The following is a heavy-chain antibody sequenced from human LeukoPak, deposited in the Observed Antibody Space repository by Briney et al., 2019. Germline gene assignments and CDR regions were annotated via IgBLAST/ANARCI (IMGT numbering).Heavy chain of an antibody. V-gene: IGHV6-1*01. D-gene: IGHD3-10*01. Sequence: KASQTLSLTCAISGDSVSNNIATWNWVRQSPSRGLEWLGRTYYRSRWGNDYAISVKSRITINPDTSRNQFSLQLNSVTPEDTAVYYCVRGSDDYYWALDFWGQGTPVTVSS. CDR1: GDSVSNNIAT. CDR2: TYYRSRWGN. J-gene: IGHJ4*02. CDR3: VRGSDDYYWALDF.